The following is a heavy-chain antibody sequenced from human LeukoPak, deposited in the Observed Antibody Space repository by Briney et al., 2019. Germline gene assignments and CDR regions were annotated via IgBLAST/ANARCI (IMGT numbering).Heavy chain of an antibody. CDR1: GFTFSDYY. CDR2: SSTSGSIT. V-gene: IGHV3-11*04. Sequence: GGSLRLSCAASGFTFSDYYMSWIRQAPGKGLQWLAYSSTSGSITYYADSVKGRFTISRDNAKNSVYLQMNSLRAEGTAVYYCARDFSDVRGNIFDSWGQGTLVTVSS. D-gene: IGHD3-10*02. J-gene: IGHJ4*02. CDR3: ARDFSDVRGNIFDS.